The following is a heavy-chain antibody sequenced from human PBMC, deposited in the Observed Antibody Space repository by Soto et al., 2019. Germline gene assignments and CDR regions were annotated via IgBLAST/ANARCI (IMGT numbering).Heavy chain of an antibody. Sequence: QVQLVQSGAEVKKPGASVKVSCRASGYTFTNFGVTWVRRAPGQGLEWMGWISAYTDTPNYAQKLQGRVTMTIDTSTSSAYMERMSLTADDTAVYYWARVITGVEAWFDPWGQGTLVTVSS. V-gene: IGHV1-18*01. CDR3: ARVITGVEAWFDP. J-gene: IGHJ5*02. CDR2: ISAYTDTP. CDR1: GYTFTNFG. D-gene: IGHD1-20*01.